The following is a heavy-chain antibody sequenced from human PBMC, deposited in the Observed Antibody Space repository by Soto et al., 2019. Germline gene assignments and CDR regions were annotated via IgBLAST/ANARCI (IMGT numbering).Heavy chain of an antibody. V-gene: IGHV1-8*01. Sequence: ASVKVSCKASGYSFTNNDVSWVRQATGQGLEWMGWMNPGSGDTGYAQKFQGRVTMTRDISIATAYMELGSLRSDDTAIYYCARMATFGSLNWFDPWGQGTLVTVSS. CDR1: GYSFTNND. CDR3: ARMATFGSLNWFDP. CDR2: MNPGSGDT. J-gene: IGHJ5*02. D-gene: IGHD3-16*01.